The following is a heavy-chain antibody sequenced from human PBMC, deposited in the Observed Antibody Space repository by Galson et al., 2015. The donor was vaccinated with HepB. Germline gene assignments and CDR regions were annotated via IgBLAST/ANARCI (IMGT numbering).Heavy chain of an antibody. D-gene: IGHD1-1*01. V-gene: IGHV4-39*07. CDR1: GGSISSSSYY. CDR3: ARDHWPLHFDY. CDR2: IYYTGST. J-gene: IGHJ4*02. Sequence: TLSLTCTVSGGSISSSSYYRGWIRQPPGKGLEWIGNIYYTGSTYYSPSLKSRVTISVDTSKNQFSLKLSSVTVADTAIYYCARDHWPLHFDYWGQGTLVTVSS.